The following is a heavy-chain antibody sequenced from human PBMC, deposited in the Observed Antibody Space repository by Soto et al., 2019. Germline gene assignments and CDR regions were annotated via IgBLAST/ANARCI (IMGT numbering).Heavy chain of an antibody. CDR2: IIPIFGTA. V-gene: IGHV1-69*12. Sequence: QVQLVQSGAEVTKPGSSVKVSCKASGGTFSSYAISWVRQAPGQGLEWMGGIIPIFGTANYAKKCQGRVTITAEETASTAYTELSSMRSEDTAVYYCAIDLIASAGTAGWGQGTLVTVSS. CDR1: GGTFSSYA. J-gene: IGHJ4*02. CDR3: AIDLIASAGTAG. D-gene: IGHD6-13*01.